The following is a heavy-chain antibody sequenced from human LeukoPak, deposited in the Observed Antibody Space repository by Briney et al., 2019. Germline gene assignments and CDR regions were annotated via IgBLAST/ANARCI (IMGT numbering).Heavy chain of an antibody. D-gene: IGHD3-22*01. V-gene: IGHV3-30-3*01. CDR1: GFTFNSYA. J-gene: IGHJ4*02. CDR2: ISYDGSDK. Sequence: GGSLRLSCAASGFTFNSYAMHWVRQAPGKGLEWVALISYDGSDKYYADSVKGRFTISRDNSKNTLYPQMNSLRAEDTAVYYCARGRAYYDGSGYYPDFDYWGQGTLVTVSS. CDR3: ARGRAYYDGSGYYPDFDY.